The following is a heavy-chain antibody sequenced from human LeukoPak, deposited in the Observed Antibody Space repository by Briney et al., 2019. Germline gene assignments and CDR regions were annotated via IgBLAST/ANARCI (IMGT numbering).Heavy chain of an antibody. Sequence: GGSLRLSCAASGFSFSRYWMNWVRQAPGKGLEWVANIKGDGHEKNYVDSVKGRFSISRDNARNSLYLQMDGLRAEDTAVYYCAKEGAYPIITYDSWGQGALVTVSS. V-gene: IGHV3-7*01. CDR1: GFSFSRYW. D-gene: IGHD3-10*01. CDR3: AKEGAYPIITYDS. CDR2: IKGDGHEK. J-gene: IGHJ5*01.